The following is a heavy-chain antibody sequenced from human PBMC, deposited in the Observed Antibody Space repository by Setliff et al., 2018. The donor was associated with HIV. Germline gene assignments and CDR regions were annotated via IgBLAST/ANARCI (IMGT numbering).Heavy chain of an antibody. J-gene: IGHJ3*01. CDR1: GFAFSNYI. CDR2: TSFRGTSE. CDR3: ARETPDYNDSPCGFDF. Sequence: GGSLRLSCATSGFAFSNYIMHWVRQAPGKGLEWLAVTSFRGTSEYYAGSVKGRFTISTDNSRGTMYPQMDSLRPEDTAVYYCARETPDYNDSPCGFDFWGQGTMVTVSS. V-gene: IGHV3-30*04. D-gene: IGHD4-17*01.